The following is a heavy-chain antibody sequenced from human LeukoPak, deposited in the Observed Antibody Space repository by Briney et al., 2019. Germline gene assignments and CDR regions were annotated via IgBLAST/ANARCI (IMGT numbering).Heavy chain of an antibody. CDR2: INPSGGST. CDR1: GYTFTSYY. J-gene: IGHJ4*02. Sequence: GSVTVSCKASGYTFTSYYMHWVRQAPGQGLEWMGIINPSGGSTSYAQKFQGRVTMTRDTSTSTVYMELSSLRSEDTAVYYCARDVAYYGGNSGTGFDYWGQGTLVTVSS. CDR3: ARDVAYYGGNSGTGFDY. V-gene: IGHV1-46*01. D-gene: IGHD4-23*01.